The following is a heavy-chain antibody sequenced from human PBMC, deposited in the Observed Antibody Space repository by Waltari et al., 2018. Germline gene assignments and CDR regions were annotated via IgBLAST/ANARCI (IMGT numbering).Heavy chain of an antibody. V-gene: IGHV1-2*06. CDR1: GYMFINYF. Sequence: QVNLVKSGAEVRKPGASVTVSCKAAGYMFINYFIHWVRQAPGQGLEWIGRINCRNGGTDYAQKFQGRVTLTRDTSISTAYMELSGLTLDDTAIYYCTVIAGDFDIWGPGTMVTASS. CDR2: INCRNGGT. D-gene: IGHD2-21*01. CDR3: TVIAGDFDI. J-gene: IGHJ3*02.